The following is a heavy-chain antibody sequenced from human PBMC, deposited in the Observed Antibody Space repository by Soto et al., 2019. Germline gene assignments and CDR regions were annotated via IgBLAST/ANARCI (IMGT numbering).Heavy chain of an antibody. Sequence: GGSLRLSCAASGFTFSNYAMTWVRQAPGKGLEWVSTISGSGDSTYYADSVKGRFTISRDNSKNTVYLQMNSLRPEDTAVHYCSKREDVEPLFKWFDPWAQGTLVTVSS. V-gene: IGHV3-23*01. D-gene: IGHD1-1*01. CDR1: GFTFSNYA. J-gene: IGHJ5*02. CDR2: ISGSGDST. CDR3: SKREDVEPLFKWFDP.